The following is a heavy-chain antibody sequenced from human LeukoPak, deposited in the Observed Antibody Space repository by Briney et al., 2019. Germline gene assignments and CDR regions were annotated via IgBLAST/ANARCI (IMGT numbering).Heavy chain of an antibody. D-gene: IGHD5-18*01. CDR1: GYTFTGYY. Sequence: GASVKVSCKASGYTFTGYYMHWVRQAPGQGLEWMGWINPISGGTNYAQKFQGRVTMTRDTSISTAYMELSRLRSDDTAVYYCARGAGIQLWLLGRLSEYFQHWGQGTLVTVSS. V-gene: IGHV1-2*02. CDR2: INPISGGT. J-gene: IGHJ1*01. CDR3: ARGAGIQLWLLGRLSEYFQH.